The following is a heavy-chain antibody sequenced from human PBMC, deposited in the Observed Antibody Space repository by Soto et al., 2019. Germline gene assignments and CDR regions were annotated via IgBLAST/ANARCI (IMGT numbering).Heavy chain of an antibody. CDR3: AREYCDTTSCYGGDY. V-gene: IGHV1-18*01. CDR1: GHTFATYG. J-gene: IGHJ4*02. CDR2: ISIDNGNT. Sequence: GASVKVSCKASGHTFATYGISWVRQAPGQGLEWMGWISIDNGNTKYAQKFQGRVTMTTDTSTNTAYMDLRSLRSDDTAIYYCAREYCDTTSCYGGDYWRQGTLVTVSS. D-gene: IGHD2-2*01.